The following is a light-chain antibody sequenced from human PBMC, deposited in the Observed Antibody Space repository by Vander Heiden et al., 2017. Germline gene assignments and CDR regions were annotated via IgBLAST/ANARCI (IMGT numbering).Light chain of an antibody. CDR3: QSYDSSLSGSV. J-gene: IGLJ3*02. CDR1: SSNNGAGYD. V-gene: IGLV1-40*01. Sequence: QSVLTQPPSVSGAPGQRVTISCTGSSSNNGAGYDVHCYQRLPGTAPKLLIYGNTNRPSGVPDRFSGSESGTSASLAITGLQAEDEAVYYCQSYDSSLSGSVFGGGTKLTVL. CDR2: GNT.